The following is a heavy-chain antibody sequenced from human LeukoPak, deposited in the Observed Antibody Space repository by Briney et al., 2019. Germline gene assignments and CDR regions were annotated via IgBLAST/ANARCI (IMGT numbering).Heavy chain of an antibody. J-gene: IGHJ3*02. CDR2: IIPIFGTA. CDR3: ARAKGSGSYEDAFDI. Sequence: ASVKVSCTASGGTFSSYAISWVRQAPGQGLEWMGGIIPIFGTANYAQKFQGRVTITADESTSTAYMELSSLRSEDTAVYYCARAKGSGSYEDAFDIWGQGTMVTVSS. V-gene: IGHV1-69*13. CDR1: GGTFSSYA. D-gene: IGHD3-10*01.